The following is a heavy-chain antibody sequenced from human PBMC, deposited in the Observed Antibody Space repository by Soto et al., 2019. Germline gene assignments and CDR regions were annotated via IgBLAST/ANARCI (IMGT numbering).Heavy chain of an antibody. J-gene: IGHJ4*02. CDR2: IIPIFGTA. D-gene: IGHD3-22*01. CDR3: ARGDTRHYYDSSGYDNFEF. Sequence: GASVKVSCKASGGTFSSYAISWVRQAPGQGLEWMGGIIPIFGTANYAQKFQGRVTITADESTSTAYMELSSLRSEDTAVYYCARGDTRHYYDSSGYDNFEFWGQGNQVTVSS. CDR1: GGTFSSYA. V-gene: IGHV1-69*13.